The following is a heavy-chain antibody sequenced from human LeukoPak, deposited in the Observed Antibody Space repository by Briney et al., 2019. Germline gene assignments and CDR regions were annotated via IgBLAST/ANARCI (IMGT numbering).Heavy chain of an antibody. Sequence: SETLSLTCTVSGGSISSFYWSWIRQPPGKGLEWIGYIYYSGSTNYNPSLKSRVTISVDTSKNQFSMKLSSVTAADTAVYYCARVGAPYSSSWYFSLWGQGTLVTVSS. D-gene: IGHD6-13*01. V-gene: IGHV4-59*01. J-gene: IGHJ4*02. CDR1: GGSISSFY. CDR2: IYYSGST. CDR3: ARVGAPYSSSWYFSL.